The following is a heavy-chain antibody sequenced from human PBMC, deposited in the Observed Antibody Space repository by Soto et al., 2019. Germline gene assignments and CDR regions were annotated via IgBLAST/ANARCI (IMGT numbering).Heavy chain of an antibody. D-gene: IGHD3-16*01. CDR2: ISAYNGNT. V-gene: IGHV1-18*01. CDR3: ARDAQGVFLHY. J-gene: IGHJ4*02. CDR1: GYTFTSYG. Sequence: QVQLVQSGAEVKKPGASVKVSCKASGYTFTSYGISWVRQAPGQGLEWMGWISAYNGNTNYAQKLQGRVTLTRDTSTSTAYMELRRLTSDDTAVYYCARDAQGVFLHYWGQGTLVTVSS.